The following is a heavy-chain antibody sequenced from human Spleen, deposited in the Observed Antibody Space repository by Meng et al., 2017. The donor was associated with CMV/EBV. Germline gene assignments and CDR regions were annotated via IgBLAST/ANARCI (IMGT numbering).Heavy chain of an antibody. CDR2: IYWDDDK. CDR1: GFSLSTSGMG. J-gene: IGHJ4*02. Sequence: QITLKESGATLVKSTQTLTLTCTFSGFSLSTSGMGVGWIRQPPVKALEWLALIYWDDDKRYSPSLKSRLTITKDTSKTQVVLTMTNMDPVDTATYYCAHRDYCSGGTCTFDYWGQGTLVTVSS. D-gene: IGHD2-15*01. CDR3: AHRDYCSGGTCTFDY. V-gene: IGHV2-5*02.